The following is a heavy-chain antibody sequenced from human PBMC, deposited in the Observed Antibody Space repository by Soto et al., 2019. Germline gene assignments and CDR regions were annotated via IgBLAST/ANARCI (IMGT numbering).Heavy chain of an antibody. CDR3: AKSMAWKYSSRDPSLDY. D-gene: IGHD6-19*01. CDR2: ISYDGSNK. CDR1: GFTFSSYG. Sequence: GGSLRLSCAASGFTFSSYGMHWVRQAPGKGLEWVAVISYDGSNKYYADSVKGRFTISRDNSKNTLYLQMNSLRAEDTAVYYCAKSMAWKYSSRDPSLDYWGQGTLVTVSS. V-gene: IGHV3-30*18. J-gene: IGHJ4*02.